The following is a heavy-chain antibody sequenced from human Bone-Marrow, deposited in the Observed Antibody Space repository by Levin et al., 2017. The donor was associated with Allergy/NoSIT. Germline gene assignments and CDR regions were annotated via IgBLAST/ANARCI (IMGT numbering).Heavy chain of an antibody. V-gene: IGHV4-39*01. J-gene: IGHJ4*02. D-gene: IGHD5-24*01. CDR3: ARPMAGRRTVYFDY. CDR2: ISYSGTT. CDR1: GGSISSTDYY. Sequence: GSLRLSCTVSGGSISSTDYYWGWIRQPPGKGLEWIGSISYSGTTYYNPSLKSRVTISVDTSENQFSLKLRSVTAADTAVYYCARPMAGRRTVYFDYWGQGILVTVSS.